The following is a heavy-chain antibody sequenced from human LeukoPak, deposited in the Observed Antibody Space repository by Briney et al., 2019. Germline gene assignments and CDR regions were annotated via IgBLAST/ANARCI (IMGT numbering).Heavy chain of an antibody. Sequence: GGSLRLSCAASGFTVSSNYMSWVRQAPGKGLEWASVIYSGGSTYYADSVKGRFTISRDNSKNTLYLQMNSLRAEDTAVYYCARVYGSGSDNWFDPWGQGTLVTVSS. D-gene: IGHD3-10*01. V-gene: IGHV3-66*01. CDR3: ARVYGSGSDNWFDP. CDR2: IYSGGST. CDR1: GFTVSSNY. J-gene: IGHJ5*02.